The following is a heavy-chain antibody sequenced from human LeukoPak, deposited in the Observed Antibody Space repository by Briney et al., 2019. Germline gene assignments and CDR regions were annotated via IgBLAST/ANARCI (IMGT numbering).Heavy chain of an antibody. CDR1: GFTVSRNY. Sequence: PGGSLRLSCAASGFTVSRNYMSWVRQAPGKGLEWVSEIYSGGSTYYAASVKGRFTISRDNAKNSLYLQMNSLRAEDTAVYYCARGGGSYYGPFDYWGQGTLVTVSS. CDR3: ARGGGSYYGPFDY. CDR2: IYSGGST. V-gene: IGHV3-53*01. D-gene: IGHD1-26*01. J-gene: IGHJ4*02.